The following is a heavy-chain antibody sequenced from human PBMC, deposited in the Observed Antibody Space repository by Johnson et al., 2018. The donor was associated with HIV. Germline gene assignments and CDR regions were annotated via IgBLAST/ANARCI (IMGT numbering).Heavy chain of an antibody. V-gene: IGHV3-30*19. CDR1: GFTFSSYG. CDR3: VREEKIGGRRFDI. J-gene: IGHJ3*02. D-gene: IGHD2-15*01. CDR2: IWYDGSNK. Sequence: VQVVESGGGVVQPGKSLRLSCAASGFTFSSYGMHWVRQAPGKGLEWVAVIWYDGSNKYYADSVKGRFTISRDNSTLYLQMNSLRAEDTAVYYVVREEKIGGRRFDIWGQGTMVTGSS.